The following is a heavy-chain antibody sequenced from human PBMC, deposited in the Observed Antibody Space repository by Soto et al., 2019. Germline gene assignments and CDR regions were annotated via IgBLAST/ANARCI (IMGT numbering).Heavy chain of an antibody. V-gene: IGHV3-48*03. D-gene: IGHD6-19*01. Sequence: GGSLRLSCAASGFTFSSYEMNWVRQAPGKGLEWVSYISSSGSTIYYADSVKGRFTISRDNAKNSLYLQMNSLRAEDTAVYYCARDSHRIAVAGTSDAFDIWGQGTMVTVSS. CDR2: ISSSGSTI. CDR1: GFTFSSYE. CDR3: ARDSHRIAVAGTSDAFDI. J-gene: IGHJ3*02.